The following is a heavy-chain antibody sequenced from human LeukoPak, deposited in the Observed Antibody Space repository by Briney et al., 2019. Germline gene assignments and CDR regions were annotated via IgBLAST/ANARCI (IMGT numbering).Heavy chain of an antibody. J-gene: IGHJ4*02. CDR1: GFTFSNYW. D-gene: IGHD6-13*01. CDR2: IKEDGSKK. Sequence: GGSLRLSCAASGFTFSNYWLSWVRQAPGKGLEWVANIKEDGSKKWYVDSVKGRFTISRDNAKNSLYLHMNSLGAEDTAVYYCARDSPIASAGSDYWGQGTLVTVSS. V-gene: IGHV3-7*01. CDR3: ARDSPIASAGSDY.